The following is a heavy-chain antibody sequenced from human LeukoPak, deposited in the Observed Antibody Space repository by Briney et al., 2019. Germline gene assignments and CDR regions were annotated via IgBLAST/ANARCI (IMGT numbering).Heavy chain of an antibody. V-gene: IGHV3-53*05. J-gene: IGHJ3*02. CDR1: GFTVSSNY. CDR3: ARDFHIYGSGTNDAFDI. Sequence: PGGSLRLSCAASGFTVSSNYMSWVRQAPGKGLEWVSVIYSGGSTYYADSVKGRFTISRDNSKNTLYLQMNSLRAEDTAVYYCARDFHIYGSGTNDAFDIWGQGTMVTVSS. D-gene: IGHD3-10*01. CDR2: IYSGGST.